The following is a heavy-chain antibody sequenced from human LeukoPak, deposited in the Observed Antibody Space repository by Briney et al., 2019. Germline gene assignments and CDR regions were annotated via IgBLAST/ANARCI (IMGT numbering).Heavy chain of an antibody. CDR2: ISSGGSYI. J-gene: IGHJ4*02. D-gene: IGHD1-26*01. CDR3: ARGCQGSYLLISDDY. Sequence: GGSLRLSCAASEFTFSSYSMNWVRQAPGKGLEWVSSISSGGSYIYYADSVKGRFTISRDNAKNSLYLQMNSLRAEDTAVYYCARGCQGSYLLISDDYWGQGTLVTVSS. CDR1: EFTFSSYS. V-gene: IGHV3-21*01.